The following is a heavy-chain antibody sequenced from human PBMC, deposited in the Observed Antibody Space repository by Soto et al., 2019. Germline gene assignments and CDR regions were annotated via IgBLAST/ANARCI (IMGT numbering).Heavy chain of an antibody. V-gene: IGHV3-30-3*01. Sequence: PGGSLRLSCAASGFTFSSYAMHWVRQAPGKGLEWVAVISYDGSNKYYADSVKGRFTISRDNSKNTLYLQMNSLRAEDTAVYYCARDYKTIVVTNNWFDPWGQGTLVTVSS. CDR1: GFTFSSYA. CDR3: ARDYKTIVVTNNWFDP. D-gene: IGHD3-22*01. CDR2: ISYDGSNK. J-gene: IGHJ5*02.